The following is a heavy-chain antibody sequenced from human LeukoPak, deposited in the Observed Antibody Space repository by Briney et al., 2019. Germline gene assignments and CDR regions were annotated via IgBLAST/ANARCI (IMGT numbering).Heavy chain of an antibody. D-gene: IGHD6-25*01. Sequence: PGGSLRLSCAASGFTFSSYNMKWVRQAPGKGLECVSSIDISGNFIYYADSVEGRFTISRDNAKNSLYLQINTLRAEDTAVYYCVRGPHIAATSYWGQGTLVTVSS. CDR2: IDISGNFI. J-gene: IGHJ4*02. CDR3: VRGPHIAATSY. CDR1: GFTFSSYN. V-gene: IGHV3-21*04.